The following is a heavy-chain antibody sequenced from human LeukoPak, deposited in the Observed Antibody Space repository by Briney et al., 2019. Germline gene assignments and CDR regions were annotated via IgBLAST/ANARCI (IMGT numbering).Heavy chain of an antibody. CDR1: GFTFSSYA. J-gene: IGHJ6*04. D-gene: IGHD3-10*02. V-gene: IGHV3-30*04. Sequence: GGSLRLSCAASGFTFSSYAMHWVRQAPGKGLEWVAAISYDGPNKYYVDSVKGRFTISRDNAKNSLYLQMNSLRAEGTAVYYCAELGITMIGGVWGKGTTVTISS. CDR2: ISYDGPNK. CDR3: AELGITMIGGV.